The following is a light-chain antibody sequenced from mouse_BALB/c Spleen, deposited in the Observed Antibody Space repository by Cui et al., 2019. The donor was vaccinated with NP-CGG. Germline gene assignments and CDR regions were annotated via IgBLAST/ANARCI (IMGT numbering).Light chain of an antibody. CDR3: ALWYSNHWV. CDR2: DTN. CDR1: TGAVTTSNY. J-gene: IGLJ1*01. V-gene: IGLV1*01. Sequence: QAVVTQESALTISPGETVTLTCRSSTGAVTTSNYVNWAQEKPDHLFTGLIGDTNNRAPGVPARFSGSLIGDKAALTITGAQTEDEAIYFCALWYSNHWVFGGGTKLTVL.